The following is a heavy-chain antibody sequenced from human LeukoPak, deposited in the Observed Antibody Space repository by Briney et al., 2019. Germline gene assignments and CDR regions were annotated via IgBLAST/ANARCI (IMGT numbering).Heavy chain of an antibody. Sequence: PSETLSLTCTVSGGSIGSYYWSWIRQPPGKGLEWIGYIYYSGSTNYNPSLKSRVTISVDTSKNQFSLKLSSVTAADTAVYYCARGPSRRKKNWYFDLWGRGTLVTVSS. CDR1: GGSIGSYY. D-gene: IGHD1-14*01. CDR2: IYYSGST. CDR3: ARGPSRRKKNWYFDL. J-gene: IGHJ2*01. V-gene: IGHV4-59*08.